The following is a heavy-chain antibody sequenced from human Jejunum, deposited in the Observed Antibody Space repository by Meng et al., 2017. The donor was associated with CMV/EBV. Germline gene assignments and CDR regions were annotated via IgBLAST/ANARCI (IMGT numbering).Heavy chain of an antibody. Sequence: GQLQESGPGLWKPSQTLALTGAVSDGSISSGHYYWSWIRQPAGKGLEWIGRLYTSGSTTYNPSLKSRVTFSVDTSKNQFSLKLNSVTAADTAVYYCARDARGIAAAGVYWGQGTLVTVSS. CDR2: LYTSGST. V-gene: IGHV4-61*02. CDR1: DGSISSGHYY. CDR3: ARDARGIAAAGVY. D-gene: IGHD6-13*01. J-gene: IGHJ4*02.